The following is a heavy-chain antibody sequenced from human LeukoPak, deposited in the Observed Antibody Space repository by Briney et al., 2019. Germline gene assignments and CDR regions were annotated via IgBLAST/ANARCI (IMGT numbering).Heavy chain of an antibody. CDR1: GDSVSSNSAA. Sequence: SQTLSLTCAISGDSVSSNSAAWNWIRQSPSRGLEWLGRTYYRSKWYNDYAVSVKSRLTINPDTSKNQFSLQLNSVTPEDTAVYYCAKDVLLVSGSGSYCDYWGQGTLVTVSS. V-gene: IGHV6-1*01. D-gene: IGHD3-10*01. CDR3: AKDVLLVSGSGSYCDY. J-gene: IGHJ4*02. CDR2: TYYRSKWYN.